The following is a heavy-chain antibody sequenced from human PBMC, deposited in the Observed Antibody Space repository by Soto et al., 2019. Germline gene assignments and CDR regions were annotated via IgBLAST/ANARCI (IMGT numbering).Heavy chain of an antibody. Sequence: QVQLVESGGGVVQPGRSLRLSCAASGFTFSSYAMHWVRQAPGKGLEWVAVISYDGSNKYYADSVKGRFTISRDNSKNTLYLQMNSLRAEATAVYYCVRGIDYWGQGTLVTVSS. CDR3: VRGIDY. D-gene: IGHD2-15*01. CDR1: GFTFSSYA. J-gene: IGHJ4*02. V-gene: IGHV3-30-3*01. CDR2: ISYDGSNK.